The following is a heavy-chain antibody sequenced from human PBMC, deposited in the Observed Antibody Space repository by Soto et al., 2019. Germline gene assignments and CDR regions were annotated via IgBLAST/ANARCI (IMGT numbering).Heavy chain of an antibody. Sequence: SETLSLTCSVSDDSINSDKYYWGWIRQPPGKSLEWIGSIYYRGNAYYNQSLQTRVTISLDKSRSQFSLKLNSVTAADLSVYFCARLGGLATISYYFDFWGPGALVTVSS. CDR3: ARLGGLATISYYFDF. D-gene: IGHD3-16*01. CDR1: DDSINSDKYY. J-gene: IGHJ4*02. CDR2: IYYRGNA. V-gene: IGHV4-39*01.